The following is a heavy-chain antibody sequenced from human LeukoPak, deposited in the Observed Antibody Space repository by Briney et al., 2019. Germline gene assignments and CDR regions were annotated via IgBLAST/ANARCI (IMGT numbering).Heavy chain of an antibody. Sequence: ASVKVSCKASVYTFTGYYMHWVRQAPGQGLEWMGWINPNSGGTNYAQKFQGRVTMTRDTSISTAYMELSRLRSDDTAVYYCASYDFWSGSYIDAFDIWGQGTMVTVSS. J-gene: IGHJ3*02. D-gene: IGHD3-3*01. CDR1: VYTFTGYY. V-gene: IGHV1-2*02. CDR2: INPNSGGT. CDR3: ASYDFWSGSYIDAFDI.